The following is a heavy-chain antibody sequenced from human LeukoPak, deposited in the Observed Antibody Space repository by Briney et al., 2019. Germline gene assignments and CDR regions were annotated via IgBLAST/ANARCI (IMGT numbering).Heavy chain of an antibody. J-gene: IGHJ4*02. Sequence: GGSLRLSCAASGFTFSSYSMNWVRQAPGKGLEGVSSISSSSSYIYYADAVKGRFTIPRDNAKNSLYLQMNSLRAEDTAVYYCARDTKPTLGYCSSTSCYIDYWGQGTLVTVSS. CDR2: ISSSSSYI. CDR1: GFTFSSYS. V-gene: IGHV3-21*01. CDR3: ARDTKPTLGYCSSTSCYIDY. D-gene: IGHD2-2*02.